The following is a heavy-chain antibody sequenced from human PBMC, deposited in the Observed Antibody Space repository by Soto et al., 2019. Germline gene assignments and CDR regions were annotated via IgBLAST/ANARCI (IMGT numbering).Heavy chain of an antibody. V-gene: IGHV4-38-2*01. Sequence: SETLSLTCAVSGYSISSGYYWSCVRQSPGKGLEWIATVYYNGDTFYNPSLKSRVTISVDTSRNQFSLRLSSVSAADTAVYYCARLYSYYHFDYWGQGALVTVSS. CDR2: VYYNGDT. D-gene: IGHD3-10*01. CDR3: ARLYSYYHFDY. CDR1: GYSISSGYY. J-gene: IGHJ4*02.